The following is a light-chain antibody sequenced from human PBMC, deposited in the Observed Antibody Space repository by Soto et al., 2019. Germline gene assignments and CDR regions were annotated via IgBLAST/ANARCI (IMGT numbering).Light chain of an antibody. V-gene: IGKV3-20*01. J-gene: IGKJ2*01. CDR1: QSVSSTY. CDR3: QQYET. CDR2: GAS. Sequence: EIVLTQAPGTLSLSPGERVTLSCRASQSVSSTYLAWYQQKPGQAPRLLIYGASSRATGIPDRFSGSGSGTDFTLTISRLEPEDFAVYYCQQYETFGQGTNLEIK.